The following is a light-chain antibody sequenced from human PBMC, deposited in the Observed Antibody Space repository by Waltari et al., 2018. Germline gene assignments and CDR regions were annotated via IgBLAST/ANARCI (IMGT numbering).Light chain of an antibody. CDR3: QKYVNLPAT. J-gene: IGKJ1*01. CDR2: HAS. V-gene: IGKV3-20*01. Sequence: EIVLTQSPDTLSLSPGERATLSCRASQSVGKYLAWYQQKPGQAPRLLIYHASTRATGIPDRFSGSGFGTDFSLTISRLEPEDFAVYYCQKYVNLPATFGQGTRVEIK. CDR1: QSVGKY.